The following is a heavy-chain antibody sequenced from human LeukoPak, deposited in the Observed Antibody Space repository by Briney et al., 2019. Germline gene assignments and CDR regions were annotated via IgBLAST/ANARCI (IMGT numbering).Heavy chain of an antibody. J-gene: IGHJ4*02. D-gene: IGHD3-10*01. CDR3: ATIRTPYGSGSYRGDFDY. CDR2: FDPEDGET. Sequence: APVKVSCEVSGYTLTELSMHWVRQAPGKGLEWMGGFDPEDGETIYAQKFQGRVTMTEDTSTDTAYMELSSLRSEDTAVYYCATIRTPYGSGSYRGDFDYWGQGTLVTASS. V-gene: IGHV1-24*01. CDR1: GYTLTELS.